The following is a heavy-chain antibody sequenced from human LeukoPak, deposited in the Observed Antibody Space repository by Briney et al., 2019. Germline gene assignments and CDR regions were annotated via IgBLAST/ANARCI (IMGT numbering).Heavy chain of an antibody. CDR3: ARSPAGIQLWLYYFDY. CDR2: IYYSGST. CDR1: GGSISSYY. Sequence: SETLSLTCIVSGGSISSYYWSWIRQPPGKGLEWLGYIYYSGSTNYNPSLKSRVTISVDTSKNQFSLKLSSVTAADTAVYYCARSPAGIQLWLYYFDYWGQGTLVTVSS. D-gene: IGHD5-18*01. J-gene: IGHJ4*02. V-gene: IGHV4-59*01.